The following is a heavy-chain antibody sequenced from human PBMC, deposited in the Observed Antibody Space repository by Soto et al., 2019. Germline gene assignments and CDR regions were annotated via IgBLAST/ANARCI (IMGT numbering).Heavy chain of an antibody. J-gene: IGHJ4*02. Sequence: QVQLVESGGGVVQPGRSLRLSCAASGFTFSSYGMHWVRQAPGKGLEWVAVIWYDGSNKYYADSVKGRFTISRDNSKNTLYLQMNSLRAEDRAVYYCARDQGYYDSSGYYSTLDYWGQGTLVTVSS. CDR1: GFTFSSYG. D-gene: IGHD3-22*01. CDR3: ARDQGYYDSSGYYSTLDY. V-gene: IGHV3-33*01. CDR2: IWYDGSNK.